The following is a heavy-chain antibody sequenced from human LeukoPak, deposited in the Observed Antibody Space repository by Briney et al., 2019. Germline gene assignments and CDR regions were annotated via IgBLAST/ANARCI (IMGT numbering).Heavy chain of an antibody. J-gene: IGHJ1*01. Sequence: GGSLRLSCAASGFTFSSYAMSWVRQAPAKGLEWVSSISGSGASTYYADSVKGRFTISRDNSKTTLYLQMNSLRAEDTAVYYCARDPYDSGGYYFQHWGQGTLVTVSS. CDR2: ISGSGAST. D-gene: IGHD3-22*01. V-gene: IGHV3-23*01. CDR3: ARDPYDSGGYYFQH. CDR1: GFTFSSYA.